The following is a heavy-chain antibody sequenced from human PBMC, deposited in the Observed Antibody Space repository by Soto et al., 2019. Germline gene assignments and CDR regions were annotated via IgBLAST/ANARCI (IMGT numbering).Heavy chain of an antibody. D-gene: IGHD3-3*01. Sequence: EVQLVETGGGLVQPGGSLRLSCAASGFTFISYSMNWVRQAPGKGLEWVSYISSSGSTIYYADSVRGRFTISRDNAKNSLYLHMNSLRDEDTAVYYCARAGYRSVDYWGQGTLVNVPS. CDR2: ISSSGSTI. V-gene: IGHV3-48*02. CDR3: ARAGYRSVDY. CDR1: GFTFISYS. J-gene: IGHJ4*02.